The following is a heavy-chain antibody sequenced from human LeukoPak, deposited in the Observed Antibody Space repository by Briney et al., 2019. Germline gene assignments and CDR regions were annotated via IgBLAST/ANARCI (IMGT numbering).Heavy chain of an antibody. V-gene: IGHV4-61*02. Sequence: PSQTLSLTCTVSGGSISSGSYYWSWIRQPAGKGLEWIGRIYTSGSTNYNPSLKSRVTISVDTSKNQFSLKLSSVTAADTAVYYCARDGSGGLNYFDYWGQGTLVTVSS. J-gene: IGHJ4*02. CDR3: ARDGSGGLNYFDY. CDR1: GGSISSGSYY. D-gene: IGHD6-25*01. CDR2: IYTSGST.